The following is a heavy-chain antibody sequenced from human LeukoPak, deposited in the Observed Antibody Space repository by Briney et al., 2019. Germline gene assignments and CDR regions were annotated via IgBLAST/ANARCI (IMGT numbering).Heavy chain of an antibody. CDR1: GYTFTSYG. J-gene: IGHJ6*03. D-gene: IGHD3-3*01. V-gene: IGHV1-18*01. Sequence: ASVKVSCKASGYTFTSYGISWVRQAPGQGLEWMGWISAYNGNTNYAQKLQGRVTMTTDTSTSTAYMELRSLRSDDTAVYYCARTGSDFWSGYYDDYMDVWGKGTTVTVSS. CDR2: ISAYNGNT. CDR3: ARTGSDFWSGYYDDYMDV.